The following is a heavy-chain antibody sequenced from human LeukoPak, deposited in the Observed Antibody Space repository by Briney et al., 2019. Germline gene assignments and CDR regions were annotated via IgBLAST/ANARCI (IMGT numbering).Heavy chain of an antibody. V-gene: IGHV5-51*01. CDR3: ARQGRSDY. CDR1: GYTFTRDW. J-gene: IGHJ4*02. Sequence: GESQKISCKGSGYTFTRDWIGWVRQMPGKGLEWMGIIYPGDSETRYSPSFQGQATISADKSINTVYLQWSSLKASDTAMYYCARQGRSDYWGQGTLVIVSS. CDR2: IYPGDSET.